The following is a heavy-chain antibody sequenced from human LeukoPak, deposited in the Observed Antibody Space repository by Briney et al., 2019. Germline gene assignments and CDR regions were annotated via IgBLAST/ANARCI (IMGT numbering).Heavy chain of an antibody. V-gene: IGHV1-46*01. CDR2: INASGGST. D-gene: IGHD3-22*01. CDR3: ARDENMDYDSSGSYFDY. Sequence: GASVKVSCKASGYTFTSYYIHWVRQAPGQGLEWMGIINASGGSTSYAQKFQGRVTMTRDTSTSTVYMELSSLRSEDTAVYYCARDENMDYDSSGSYFDYWGQGTLVTVSS. CDR1: GYTFTSYY. J-gene: IGHJ4*02.